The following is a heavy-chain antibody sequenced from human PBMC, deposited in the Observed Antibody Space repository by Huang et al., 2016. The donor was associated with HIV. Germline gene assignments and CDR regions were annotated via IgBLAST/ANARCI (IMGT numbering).Heavy chain of an antibody. V-gene: IGHV1-69*01. J-gene: IGHJ4*02. Sequence: QVQLVQSGAEVKKPGSSVKVSCKASGGSFRNFAIGWVRQAPGQGLEWMGGIIPTLGTANYAQKFQGRVTMIAEESTSTAYMGLSSLRSEDTAVYYCATVDYYDTSGPQRGYFDNWGQGTLVTVSS. D-gene: IGHD3-22*01. CDR2: IIPTLGTA. CDR3: ATVDYYDTSGPQRGYFDN. CDR1: GGSFRNFA.